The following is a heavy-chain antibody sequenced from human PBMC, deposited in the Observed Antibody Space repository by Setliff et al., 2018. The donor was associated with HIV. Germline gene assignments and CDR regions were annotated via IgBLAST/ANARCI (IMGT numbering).Heavy chain of an antibody. Sequence: PSETLSLTCTVTGGSISSYYWSWIRQTPGKGLECIGYIYNNENTKYNLSLKSRVTISVDTSKNQFSLKLSSVTAADTAVYSCARGGLRLGELSLFHYSWGQGVLGTVSS. CDR3: ARGGLRLGELSLFHYS. J-gene: IGHJ4*02. D-gene: IGHD3-16*02. CDR1: GGSISSYY. V-gene: IGHV4-59*01. CDR2: IYNNENT.